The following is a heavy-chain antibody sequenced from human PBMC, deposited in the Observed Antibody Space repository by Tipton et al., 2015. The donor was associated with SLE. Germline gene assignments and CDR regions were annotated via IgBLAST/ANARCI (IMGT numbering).Heavy chain of an antibody. CDR3: ARGRIGAVAGTVDAFDI. CDR2: IYPGDSDT. V-gene: IGHV5-51*01. D-gene: IGHD6-19*01. CDR1: GYTFTSYW. Sequence: QLVQSGAEVKKPGASVKVSCKASGYTFTSYWIGWVRQMPGKGLEWMGIIYPGDSDTRYSPSFQGQVTISADKSISTAYLQWSSLKASDTAMYYCARGRIGAVAGTVDAFDIWGQGTMVTVSS. J-gene: IGHJ3*02.